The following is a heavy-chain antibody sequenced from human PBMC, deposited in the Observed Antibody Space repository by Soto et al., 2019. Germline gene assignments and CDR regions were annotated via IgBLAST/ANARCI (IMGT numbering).Heavy chain of an antibody. CDR2: ISWNSGSI. V-gene: IGHV3-9*01. Sequence: EVQLVESGGGLVQPGRSLRLSCAASGFTFDDYAMHWVRQAPGKGLEWVSGISWNSGSIGYADSVKGRFTISRDNAKNSLYLQMNSLRAEDTALYYCAKAAGPYYFDYWCQGTLVTVSS. CDR3: AKAAGPYYFDY. D-gene: IGHD6-13*01. J-gene: IGHJ4*02. CDR1: GFTFDDYA.